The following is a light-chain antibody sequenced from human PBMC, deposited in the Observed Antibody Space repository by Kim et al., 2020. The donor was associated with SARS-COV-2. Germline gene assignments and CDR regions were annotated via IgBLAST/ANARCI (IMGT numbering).Light chain of an antibody. CDR2: KDK. J-gene: IGLJ3*02. V-gene: IGLV3-9*01. CDR1: NIGSYN. CDR3: QVWHRSTGV. Sequence: SVALGQTARITGGATNIGSYNVHWYQQKPGQAPALVIYKDKTRPSGIPERISGSNSGNTATRTISRAQAGDDADYYCQVWHRSTGVFGGGTQLTVL.